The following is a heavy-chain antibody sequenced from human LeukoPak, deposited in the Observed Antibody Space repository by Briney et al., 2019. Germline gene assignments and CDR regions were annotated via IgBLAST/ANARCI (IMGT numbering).Heavy chain of an antibody. J-gene: IGHJ4*02. D-gene: IGHD2-2*01. V-gene: IGHV4-34*01. CDR1: GGSFSGYY. CDR3: ARRDCSSTSCPALFDY. Sequence: PSETLSLTCAVYGGSFSGYYWSWIRQPPGKGLEWIGEINHSGSTNYNPSLKSRVTISVDTSKNQFSLKLSSVTAADTAVYYCARRDCSSTSCPALFDYWGQGTLVTVSS. CDR2: INHSGST.